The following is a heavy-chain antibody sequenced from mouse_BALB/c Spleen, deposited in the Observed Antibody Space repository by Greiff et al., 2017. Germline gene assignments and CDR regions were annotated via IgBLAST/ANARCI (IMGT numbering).Heavy chain of an antibody. D-gene: IGHD3-3*01. CDR2: ISSGGSYT. Sequence: EVMLVESGGGLVKPGGSLKLSCAASGFTFSSYTMSWVRQTPEKRLEWVATISSGGSYTYYPDSVKGRFTISRDDAKNTLYLQMSSLKSEDTAMYYCTREKKGTAMDDWGQGTSVTVSS. CDR1: GFTFSSYT. CDR3: TREKKGTAMDD. J-gene: IGHJ4*01. V-gene: IGHV5-6-4*01.